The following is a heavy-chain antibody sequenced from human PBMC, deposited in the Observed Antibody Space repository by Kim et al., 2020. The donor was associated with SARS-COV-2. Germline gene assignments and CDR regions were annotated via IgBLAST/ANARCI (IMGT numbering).Heavy chain of an antibody. CDR2: IHPSGIT. V-gene: IGHV4-34*01. D-gene: IGHD5-18*01. Sequence: SETLSLTCGVYGGSLSGHYWSWIRQSPGKGLEWIGEIHPSGITDYNPSLTSRVTMSLDTSKNRFSLKLNSVTAADMGVYYCARGEDRAKIAYWGQGSPVTVSS. CDR1: GGSLSGHY. J-gene: IGHJ4*02. CDR3: ARGEDRAKIAY.